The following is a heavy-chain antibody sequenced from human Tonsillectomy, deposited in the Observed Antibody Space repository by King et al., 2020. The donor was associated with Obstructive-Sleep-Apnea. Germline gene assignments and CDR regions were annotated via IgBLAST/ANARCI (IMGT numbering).Heavy chain of an antibody. CDR2: IYYSGST. CDR1: GGSISSGGYY. J-gene: IGHJ5*02. Sequence: QLQESGPGLVKPSQTLSLTCTVSGGSISSGGYYWSWIRQHPGKGLEWIGYIYYSGSTYYNPSLKSRVTISVDTSKNQFSLKLSSVTAADTAVYYCAGDLKRSSWYGGNNWFDPWGQGTLVTVSS. D-gene: IGHD6-13*01. V-gene: IGHV4-31*03. CDR3: AGDLKRSSWYGGNNWFDP.